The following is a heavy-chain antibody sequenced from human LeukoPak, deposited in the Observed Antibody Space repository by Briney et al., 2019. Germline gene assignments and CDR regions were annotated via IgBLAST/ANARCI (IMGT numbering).Heavy chain of an antibody. D-gene: IGHD3-22*01. Sequence: PGGSLRLSCAASGFTFSSYAMSWVRQAPGKGLEWVSAISGVGGTTYYADSVKGRFTISRDNSKNTLYLQINSLRAEDTAVYYCAKVNYYDSSGYYPGGALDIWGQGTMVTVSS. CDR3: AKVNYYDSSGYYPGGALDI. CDR1: GFTFSSYA. J-gene: IGHJ3*02. V-gene: IGHV3-23*01. CDR2: ISGVGGTT.